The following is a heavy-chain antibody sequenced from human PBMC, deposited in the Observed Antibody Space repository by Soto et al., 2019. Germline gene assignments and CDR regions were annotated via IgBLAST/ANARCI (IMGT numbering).Heavy chain of an antibody. D-gene: IGHD3-10*01. J-gene: IGHJ5*02. Sequence: QVQLVQSGAEVKKPGASVKVSCKASDYTFTRSGINWVRQAPGQGLEWMGWISAHDSKTNYAQNLQGRVTLTTDTPTSPAYMELRSPRSADTAVYYCARGGVVRGNWFDPWGQGTLVTVSS. V-gene: IGHV1-18*04. CDR3: ARGGVVRGNWFDP. CDR2: ISAHDSKT. CDR1: DYTFTRSG.